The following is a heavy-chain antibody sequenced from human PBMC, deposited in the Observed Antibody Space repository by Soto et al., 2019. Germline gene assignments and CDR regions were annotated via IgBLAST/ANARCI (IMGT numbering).Heavy chain of an antibody. Sequence: PGGSLRLSCAASGFTFSSYAMTWVRQAPGKGLAWVSTIGGGGVGTYYADSVKGRFTISRDNSKNTLYLQMNSLRVEDTAIYYCATRAVPNLPYYFDYWGQGTLVTVSS. CDR2: IGGGGVGT. V-gene: IGHV3-23*01. J-gene: IGHJ4*02. CDR3: ATRAVPNLPYYFDY. CDR1: GFTFSSYA. D-gene: IGHD6-19*01.